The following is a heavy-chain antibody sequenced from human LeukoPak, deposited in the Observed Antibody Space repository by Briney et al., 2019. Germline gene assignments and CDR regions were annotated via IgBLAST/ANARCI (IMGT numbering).Heavy chain of an antibody. CDR1: GFTFSSYS. Sequence: GGSLRLSCAASGFTFSSYSMNWVRQAPGKGLEWVSYISSSSSTIYYADSVKGRFTISRDNAKNSLYLQMNSLRAEDTAVYYCARGGGGAVTYYYDSSGYYGWGQGTLVTVSS. D-gene: IGHD3-22*01. V-gene: IGHV3-48*04. J-gene: IGHJ4*02. CDR3: ARGGGGAVTYYYDSSGYYG. CDR2: ISSSSSTI.